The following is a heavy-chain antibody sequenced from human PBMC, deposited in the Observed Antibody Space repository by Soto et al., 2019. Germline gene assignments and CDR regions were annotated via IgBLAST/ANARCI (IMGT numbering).Heavy chain of an antibody. D-gene: IGHD2-21*01. Sequence: GGSLRLSCAASGFTFSSYSMNWVRQAPGKGLEWVPYISSSSSTIYYADSVKGRFTISRDNAKNSLYLQMNSLRAEDTAVYYCARESFSFRRLGAFDIWGQETMVTVSS. V-gene: IGHV3-48*01. CDR2: ISSSSSTI. CDR1: GFTFSSYS. J-gene: IGHJ3*02. CDR3: ARESFSFRRLGAFDI.